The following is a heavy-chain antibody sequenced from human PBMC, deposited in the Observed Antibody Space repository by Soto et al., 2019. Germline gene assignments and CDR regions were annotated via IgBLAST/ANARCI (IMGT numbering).Heavy chain of an antibody. V-gene: IGHV4-59*12. CDR3: ARGGWRQIDY. CDR2: IYYSGST. Sequence: QVQLQESSPGLVKPSETLSLTCSVSGGSIGSYYWSWIRQPPGKGLEWIGYIYYSGSTNYNPPLKSRVTISVATSKNQFSMKLSSVTAAATAVYYCARGGWRQIDYWGQGTLVTGSS. CDR1: GGSIGSYY. D-gene: IGHD3-3*01. J-gene: IGHJ4*02.